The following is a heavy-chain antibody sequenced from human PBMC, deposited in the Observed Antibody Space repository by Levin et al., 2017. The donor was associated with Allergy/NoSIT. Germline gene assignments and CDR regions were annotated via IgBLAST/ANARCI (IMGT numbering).Heavy chain of an antibody. J-gene: IGHJ6*03. CDR3: ARHSWIQLWFDYYYYMDV. V-gene: IGHV4-39*01. CDR1: GGSISSSSYY. D-gene: IGHD5-18*01. CDR2: IYYSGST. Sequence: SQTLSLTCTVSGGSISSSSYYWGWIRQPPGKGLEWIGSIYYSGSTYYNPSLKSRVTISVDTSKNQFSLKLSSVTAADTAVYYCARHSWIQLWFDYYYYMDVWGKGTTVTVSS.